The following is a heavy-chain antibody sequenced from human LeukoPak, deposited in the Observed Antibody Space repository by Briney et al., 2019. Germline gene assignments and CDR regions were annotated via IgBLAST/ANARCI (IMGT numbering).Heavy chain of an antibody. CDR1: GFTFSSYA. CDR3: ARGGPINDFWSGVDC. CDR2: ISSNGGST. V-gene: IGHV3-64*01. J-gene: IGHJ4*02. D-gene: IGHD3-3*01. Sequence: GGSLRLSCAASGFTFSSYAMHWVRQAPGKGLEYVSAISSNGGSTYYANSVKGRFTISRDNSKNTLYLQMGSLRAEDMAVYYCARGGPINDFWSGVDCWGQGTLVTVSS.